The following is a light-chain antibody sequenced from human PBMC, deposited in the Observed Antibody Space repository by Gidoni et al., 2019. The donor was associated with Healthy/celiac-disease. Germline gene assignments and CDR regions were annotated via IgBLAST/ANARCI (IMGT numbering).Light chain of an antibody. Sequence: SSELPPAPAVSVALGQTVRITCQGDSLRSYYASWYQQKPGQAPVLGIYGKNNRPSGIPDRFSGSSSGNTASLTITGAQAEDEADYYCNSRDSSGNYVVFGGGTKLTVL. V-gene: IGLV3-19*01. J-gene: IGLJ2*01. CDR3: NSRDSSGNYVV. CDR2: GKN. CDR1: SLRSYY.